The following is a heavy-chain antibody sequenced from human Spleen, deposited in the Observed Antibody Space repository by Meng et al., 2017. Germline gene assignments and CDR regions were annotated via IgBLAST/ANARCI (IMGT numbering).Heavy chain of an antibody. D-gene: IGHD2-15*01. CDR2: INTNTGNP. CDR1: GYTFTSYA. J-gene: IGHJ4*02. Sequence: QVQWVQTGSELKKPGASVKVSCKASGYTFTSYAMNWVRQAPGQGLEWMGWINTNTGNPTYAQGFTGRFVFSLDTSVSTAYLQISSLKAEDTAVYYCARVQLGYCSGGSCSYYFDYWGQGTLVTVSS. V-gene: IGHV7-4-1*02. CDR3: ARVQLGYCSGGSCSYYFDY.